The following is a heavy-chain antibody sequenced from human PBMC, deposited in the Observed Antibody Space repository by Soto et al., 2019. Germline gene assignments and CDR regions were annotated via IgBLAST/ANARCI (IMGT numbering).Heavy chain of an antibody. CDR2: ISGSGGST. Sequence: PGGSLRLSCAASGFTFSSYAMSWVRQAPGKGLEWVSAISGSGGSTYYADSVKGRFTISRDNSKNTLYLQMNSLRAEDTAVYYCEKDRARWLQSFDYWGQGTLVTVSS. J-gene: IGHJ4*02. D-gene: IGHD5-12*01. CDR1: GFTFSSYA. V-gene: IGHV3-23*01. CDR3: EKDRARWLQSFDY.